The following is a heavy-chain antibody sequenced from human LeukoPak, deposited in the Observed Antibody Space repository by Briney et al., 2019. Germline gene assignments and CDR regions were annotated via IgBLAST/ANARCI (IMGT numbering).Heavy chain of an antibody. D-gene: IGHD2-2*01. CDR1: GGSFSGYY. CDR3: ARGPRRGSTSCPSDY. J-gene: IGHJ4*02. V-gene: IGHV4-34*01. CDR2: INHSGST. Sequence: SETLSLTCAVYGGSFSGYYWRWIRQPPGKGLEWIGEINHSGSTNYNPSLKSGVTISVDTSKNQFSLKLSSVAAADTAVYYCARGPRRGSTSCPSDYWGQGTLVTVSS.